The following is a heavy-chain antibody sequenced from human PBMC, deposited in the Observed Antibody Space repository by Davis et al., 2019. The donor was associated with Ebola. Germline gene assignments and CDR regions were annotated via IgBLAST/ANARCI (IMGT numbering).Heavy chain of an antibody. CDR3: AILGGFVVVVAANNWFDP. Sequence: PGGSLRLSCAASGFTFSSYAMSWVRQAPGKGLEWVSAISGSGGSRYHADSVKGRFTISRDNSKNTLYLQMNSLRAEDTAVYYCAILGGFVVVVAANNWFDPWGQGTLVTVSS. D-gene: IGHD2-15*01. CDR2: ISGSGGSR. J-gene: IGHJ5*02. CDR1: GFTFSSYA. V-gene: IGHV3-23*01.